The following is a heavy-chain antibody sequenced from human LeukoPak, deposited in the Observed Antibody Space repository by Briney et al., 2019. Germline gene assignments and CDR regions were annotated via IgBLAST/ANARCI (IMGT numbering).Heavy chain of an antibody. CDR1: GYSISSGYY. CDR3: ARTYPSEVAIWVALDI. CDR2: IYHSGST. J-gene: IGHJ3*02. Sequence: VKPSETLSLTCTVSGYSISSGYYWGWIRQPPGKGLEWIGRIYHSGSTYYNPSLKSRVTISVDTSKNQFSLKLSSVTAADPAVYYCARTYPSEVAIWVALDIWGQGTLVTVSS. D-gene: IGHD2-21*01. V-gene: IGHV4-38-2*02.